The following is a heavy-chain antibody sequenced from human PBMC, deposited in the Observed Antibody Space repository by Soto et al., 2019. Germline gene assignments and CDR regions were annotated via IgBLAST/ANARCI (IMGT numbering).Heavy chain of an antibody. CDR2: IWYDGSNK. V-gene: IGHV3-33*01. Sequence: VQVVESGGGLVQPGGSLRLSCAASGFTFSSYGMHWVRQAPGKGLEWVAVIWYDGSNKYYADSVKGRFTISRDNSKNTLYLQMNSLRAEDTAVYYCAREKGNYYGSGSYYVPYYYYGMDVWGQGTTVTVSS. CDR3: AREKGNYYGSGSYYVPYYYYGMDV. J-gene: IGHJ6*02. CDR1: GFTFSSYG. D-gene: IGHD3-10*01.